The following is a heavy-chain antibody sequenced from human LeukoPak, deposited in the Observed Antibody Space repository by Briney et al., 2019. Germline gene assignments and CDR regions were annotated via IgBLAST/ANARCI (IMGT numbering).Heavy chain of an antibody. D-gene: IGHD5-12*01. J-gene: IGHJ4*02. Sequence: PSETLSLTCTVSGYSISSGYYWGWIRQPPGKGLEWIGSIYHSGSTYYNPSLKSRVTISVDTSKNQFSLKLSSVTAAVTAVYYCARDRRHYSGYDYHYWGQGTLVTVSS. V-gene: IGHV4-38-2*02. CDR1: GYSISSGYY. CDR2: IYHSGST. CDR3: ARDRRHYSGYDYHY.